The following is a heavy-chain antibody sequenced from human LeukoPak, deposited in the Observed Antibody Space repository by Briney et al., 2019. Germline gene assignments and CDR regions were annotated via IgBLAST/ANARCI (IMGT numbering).Heavy chain of an antibody. V-gene: IGHV1-2*02. CDR1: RYTFTGYY. CDR3: ARAGQQLVNLDYYYYGMDV. Sequence: SLKVSCKAYRYTFTGYYMHRVLQARGHGLEKIGWINPNSGGTNYAQKFQGRVTMTRDTSISTAYMELSRLRSDDTAVYYCARAGQQLVNLDYYYYGMDVWGQGTTVTVSS. J-gene: IGHJ6*02. D-gene: IGHD6-13*01. CDR2: INPNSGGT.